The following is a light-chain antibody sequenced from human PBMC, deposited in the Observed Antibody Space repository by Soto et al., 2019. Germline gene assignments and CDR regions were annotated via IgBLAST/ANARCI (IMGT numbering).Light chain of an antibody. CDR2: DVS. Sequence: QSALTQPRSVSGSPGQSVTISCTGTSSDVGGYNYVSWYQQHPGKALKLMIYDVSERPSGVPDRFSGSKSGNTASLTISGLQAEDEADYYCCSYAGSYTFVFAPGTKLTVL. J-gene: IGLJ1*01. CDR3: CSYAGSYTFV. CDR1: SSDVGGYNY. V-gene: IGLV2-11*01.